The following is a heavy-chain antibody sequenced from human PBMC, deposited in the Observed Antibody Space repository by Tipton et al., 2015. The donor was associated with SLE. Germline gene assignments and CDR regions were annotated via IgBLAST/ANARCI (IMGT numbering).Heavy chain of an antibody. J-gene: IGHJ3*02. CDR1: GGSISSHY. CDR2: IYYSGII. Sequence: LRLSCTVSGGSISSHYWSWIRQPPGKGLEWIGYIYYSGIISYNPSLKSRVTISVDTSKNQFSLKLSSVTAADTAVYYCAREWGDAFDIWGQGTMVTVSS. CDR3: AREWGDAFDI. D-gene: IGHD3-16*01. V-gene: IGHV4-59*11.